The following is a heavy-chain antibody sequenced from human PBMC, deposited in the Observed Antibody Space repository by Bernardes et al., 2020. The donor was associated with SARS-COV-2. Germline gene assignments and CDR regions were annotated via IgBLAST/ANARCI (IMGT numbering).Heavy chain of an antibody. J-gene: IGHJ4*02. V-gene: IGHV3-49*03. D-gene: IGHD7-27*01. CDR3: TMKHWAF. CDR2: IRSKAHGGTT. Sequence: LRLSCTASGFTLGGEGVGWFRQAPGKGLEWVGFIRSKAHGGTTEFAASVKGRFTISRDDSKSISYLQMNSLKTEDTAVYYCTMKHWAFWGQGTLVSVSS. CDR1: GFTLGGEG.